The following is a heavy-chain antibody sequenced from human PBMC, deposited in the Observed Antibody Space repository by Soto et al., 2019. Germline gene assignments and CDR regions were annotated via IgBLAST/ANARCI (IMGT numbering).Heavy chain of an antibody. CDR3: ASVTRTCISTSCYRYYYGMDV. J-gene: IGHJ6*02. D-gene: IGHD2-2*02. V-gene: IGHV4-59*12. Sequence: SETLSLTCTVSGGSMISYYWSGIRQPPGRGLEWIGFIYDAGSTKYNPSLNSRVTISVDTSKNQFSLTVTSVTAADTAVYYCASVTRTCISTSCYRYYYGMDVWGQGTTVTVSS. CDR1: GGSMISYY. CDR2: IYDAGST.